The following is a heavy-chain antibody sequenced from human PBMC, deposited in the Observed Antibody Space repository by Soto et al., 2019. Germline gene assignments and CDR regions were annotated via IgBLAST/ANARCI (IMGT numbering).Heavy chain of an antibody. CDR1: GFTFDDYA. Sequence: SLRLSCAASGFTFDDYAMHWVRQAPGKGLEWVSGISWNSGSIGYADSVKGRFTISRDNAKNSLYLQMNSLRAEDTALYYCAKDTGIMVRGVVFDYWGQGTLVTVSS. CDR2: ISWNSGSI. J-gene: IGHJ4*02. CDR3: AKDTGIMVRGVVFDY. V-gene: IGHV3-9*01. D-gene: IGHD3-10*01.